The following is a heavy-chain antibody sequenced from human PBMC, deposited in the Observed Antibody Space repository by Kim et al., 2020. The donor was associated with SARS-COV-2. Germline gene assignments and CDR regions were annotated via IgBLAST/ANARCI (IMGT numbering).Heavy chain of an antibody. CDR2: INPNSGGT. V-gene: IGHV1-2*06. Sequence: ASVKVSCKASGYTFTGYYMHWVRQAPGQGLEWMGRINPNSGGTNYAQKFQGRVTMTRDTSISTAYMELSRLRSDDTAVYYCAREKLVVVNRPIDYWGQGTLVTVSS. J-gene: IGHJ4*02. D-gene: IGHD3-22*01. CDR3: AREKLVVVNRPIDY. CDR1: GYTFTGYY.